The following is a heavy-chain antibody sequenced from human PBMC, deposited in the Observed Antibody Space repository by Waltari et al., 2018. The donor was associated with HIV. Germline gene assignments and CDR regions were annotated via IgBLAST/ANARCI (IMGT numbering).Heavy chain of an antibody. D-gene: IGHD2-2*02. CDR3: ARGGYCSSTSCYNPDAFDI. CDR2: MNPNSGNT. V-gene: IGHV1-8*01. CDR1: GYTFTSYD. Sequence: QVQLVQSGAEVKKPGASVKVSCKASGYTFTSYDINWVRQATGQGLEWMGWMNPNSGNTGYAQKFQGRVTRTRNTSISTAYMELSSLRSEDTAVYYCARGGYCSSTSCYNPDAFDIWGQGTMVTVSS. J-gene: IGHJ3*02.